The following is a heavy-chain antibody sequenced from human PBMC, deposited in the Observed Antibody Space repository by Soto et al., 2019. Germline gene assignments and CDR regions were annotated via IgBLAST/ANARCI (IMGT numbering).Heavy chain of an antibody. V-gene: IGHV3-23*01. CDR2: ISGSGGAT. CDR1: GFTFTNLA. D-gene: IGHD3-22*01. Sequence: EVPLLESGGGLVQPGGSLGPSAPAPGFTFTNLAMTWVRRAQGKGLEWVSDISGSGGATHYADSVKGRFTISRDNSRDTLSLQMNSLTAEDTAVYYCAKSAYYSGWYFDFWGRGTLVTVSS. CDR3: AKSAYYSGWYFDF. J-gene: IGHJ2*01.